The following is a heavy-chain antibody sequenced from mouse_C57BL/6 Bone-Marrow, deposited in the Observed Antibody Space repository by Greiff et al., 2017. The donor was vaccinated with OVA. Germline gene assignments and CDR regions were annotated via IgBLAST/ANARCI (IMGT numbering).Heavy chain of an antibody. CDR1: GYTFTEYT. CDR2: FYPGSGSL. J-gene: IGHJ2*01. V-gene: IGHV1-62-2*01. Sequence: QVQLQQSGAELVKPGASVKLSCKASGYTFTEYTIHWVKQRSGQGLEWIGWFYPGSGSLKYNEKFKDKATLTADKSSSTVYIALSRLTSVDSAVYFGASHEEGAYDYDGYFDYWGQGTTLTVSS. D-gene: IGHD2-4*01. CDR3: ASHEEGAYDYDGYFDY.